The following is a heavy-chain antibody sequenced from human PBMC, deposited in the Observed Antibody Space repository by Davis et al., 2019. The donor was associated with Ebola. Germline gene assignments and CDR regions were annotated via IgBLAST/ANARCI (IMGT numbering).Heavy chain of an antibody. CDR3: AKEDEKRFLEWLFAPAGMDV. J-gene: IGHJ6*02. CDR1: GESFSGYY. D-gene: IGHD3-3*01. Sequence: SETLSLTCAVYGESFSGYYWSWIRQPPGKGLEWIGEINHSGGTDYSPSLKSRATISADRSKNQFSLKLSSVTAADTAVYYCAKEDEKRFLEWLFAPAGMDVWGQGTTVTVSS. CDR2: INHSGGT. V-gene: IGHV4-34*01.